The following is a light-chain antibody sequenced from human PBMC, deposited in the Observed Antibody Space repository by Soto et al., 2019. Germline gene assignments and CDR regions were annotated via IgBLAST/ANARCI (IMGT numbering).Light chain of an antibody. Sequence: QSSLTQPASMSGSAGRSVTIACSGTSSDIGGYNYVSWYQHHPGTAPKLIIYDVSSRPSGVSHRFSASKSGNTASLTISGLQAEDEADYYCSSFSVVSPLFGTGTKVTVL. CDR2: DVS. J-gene: IGLJ1*01. CDR1: SSDIGGYNY. CDR3: SSFSVVSPL. V-gene: IGLV2-14*01.